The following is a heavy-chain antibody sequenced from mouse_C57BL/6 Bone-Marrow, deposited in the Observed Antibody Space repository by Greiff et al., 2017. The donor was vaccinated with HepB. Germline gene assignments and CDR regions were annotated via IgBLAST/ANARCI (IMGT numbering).Heavy chain of an antibody. J-gene: IGHJ2*01. CDR2: ISGGGGNT. V-gene: IGHV5-9*01. CDR3: ARYLLFDY. CDR1: GFTFSSYT. Sequence: DVKLVESGGGLVKPGGSLKLSCAASGFTFSSYTMSWVRQTPEKRLEWVATISGGGGNTYYPDSVKGRFTISRDNAKNTLYLQMSSLRSEDTALYYCARYLLFDYWGQGTTLTVSS.